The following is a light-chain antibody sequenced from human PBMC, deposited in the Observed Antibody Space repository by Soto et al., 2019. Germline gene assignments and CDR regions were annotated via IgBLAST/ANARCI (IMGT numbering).Light chain of an antibody. CDR2: GAS. Sequence: DTKMTLSTYTMSASVGDRVTITCRASQSISSYLNWYQQKPGKAPKLLIYGASTLQSGVPSRFSGSGSGTEFTLTISCLQPDDFATYYCQQYNSYSEAFGQGTKVDIK. J-gene: IGKJ1*01. CDR3: QQYNSYSEA. V-gene: IGKV1-5*01. CDR1: QSISSY.